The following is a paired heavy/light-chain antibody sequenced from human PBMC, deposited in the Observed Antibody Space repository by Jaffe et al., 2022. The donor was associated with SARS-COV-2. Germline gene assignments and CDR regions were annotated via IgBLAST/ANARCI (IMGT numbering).Heavy chain of an antibody. D-gene: IGHD5-18*01. V-gene: IGHV3-30*18. J-gene: IGHJ4*02. CDR1: GFTFSNYG. Sequence: QVQLVESGGGVVQPGRSLRVSCAASGFTFSNYGIHWVRQAPGKGLEWLAVISYDGNDEYYADSVKGRFTISRDNSKNTLYLQMNSLRVEDTAIYYCAKSGSGTAMANFDYWGQGTLVTVSS. CDR2: ISYDGNDE. CDR3: AKSGSGTAMANFDY.
Light chain of an antibody. Sequence: DIQMTQSPSSLSASVGDRVTITCRASQGIRNDLGWYQQKPGKAPKRLIYAASNLQSGVPSRFSGSGSGTEFTLTISSLQPEDFATYYCLQHNSYRWTFGQGTKVEIK. V-gene: IGKV1-17*01. CDR1: QGIRND. CDR2: AAS. CDR3: LQHNSYRWT. J-gene: IGKJ1*01.